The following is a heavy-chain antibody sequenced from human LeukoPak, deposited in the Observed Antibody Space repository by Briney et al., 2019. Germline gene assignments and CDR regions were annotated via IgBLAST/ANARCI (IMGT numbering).Heavy chain of an antibody. D-gene: IGHD6-19*01. J-gene: IGHJ1*01. CDR3: ARLAAVPG. CDR1: GYTLTGYY. Sequence: GASVKVSCKASGYTLTGYYLHWVRQAPGQGLEWMGCIHPASGGTNYAQKFQGRVTMTRDTSVSTAYMELSSLRSDDTAVYYCARLAAVPGWGQGTLVIVSS. V-gene: IGHV1-2*02. CDR2: IHPASGGT.